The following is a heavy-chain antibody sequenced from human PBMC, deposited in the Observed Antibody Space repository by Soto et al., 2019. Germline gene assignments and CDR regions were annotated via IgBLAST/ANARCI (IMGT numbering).Heavy chain of an antibody. V-gene: IGHV1-69*06. D-gene: IGHD2-2*01. CDR1: GGTFSSYA. CDR2: IIPIFGTA. J-gene: IGHJ6*02. CDR3: ARVDKDIVVVPAEYYYYYYGMDV. Sequence: QVQLVQSGAEVKKPGSSVKVSCKASGGTFSSYAISWVRQAPGQGLEWMGGIIPIFGTANYAQKFQGRVTITADKSTRTAYRELSSLRSEDTAVYYCARVDKDIVVVPAEYYYYYYGMDVWGQGTTVTVSS.